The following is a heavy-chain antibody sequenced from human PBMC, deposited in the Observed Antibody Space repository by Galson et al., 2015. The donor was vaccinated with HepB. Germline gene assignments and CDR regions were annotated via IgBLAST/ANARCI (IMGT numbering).Heavy chain of an antibody. V-gene: IGHV5-51*01. Sequence: QSGAEVKKPGESLKISCKGSGYSFTSYWIGWVRQMPGKGLEWMGIIYPGDSDTRYSPSFQGQVTISADKSISTAYLQWSSLKASDTAMYYCARPKYSSSWSAITPYWYFDLWGRGTLVTVSS. CDR3: ARPKYSSSWSAITPYWYFDL. CDR2: IYPGDSDT. J-gene: IGHJ2*01. CDR1: GYSFTSYW. D-gene: IGHD6-13*01.